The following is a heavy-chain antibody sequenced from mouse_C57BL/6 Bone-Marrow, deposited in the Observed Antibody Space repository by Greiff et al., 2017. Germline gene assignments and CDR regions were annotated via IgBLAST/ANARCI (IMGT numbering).Heavy chain of an antibody. CDR1: GFTFRSYG. V-gene: IGHV5-6*01. CDR3: AKGIYGNPFAY. D-gene: IGHD2-1*01. Sequence: EVQGVESGGDLVKPGGSLKLSCAASGFTFRSYGMSWVRQTPDKRLEWVATISSGGSYTYYPDSVKGRFTISRDNAKNTLYLQMSSLKSEDTAMYYCAKGIYGNPFAYGGQGTLVTVAA. J-gene: IGHJ3*01. CDR2: ISSGGSYT.